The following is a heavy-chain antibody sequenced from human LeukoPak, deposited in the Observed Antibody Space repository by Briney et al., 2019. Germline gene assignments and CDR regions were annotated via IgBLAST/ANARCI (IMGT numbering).Heavy chain of an antibody. CDR2: INPNSGGT. D-gene: IGHD5-18*01. CDR1: GYTFTGYY. V-gene: IGHV1-2*06. J-gene: IGHJ4*02. CDR3: ASLNSYGYGYYFDY. Sequence: ASVKVSCKASGYTFTGYYMHWVRQAPGQGLEWMGRINPNSGGTNYAQKFQGRATMTRDTSISTAYVELSRLRSDDTAVYYCASLNSYGYGYYFDYWGQGTLVTVSS.